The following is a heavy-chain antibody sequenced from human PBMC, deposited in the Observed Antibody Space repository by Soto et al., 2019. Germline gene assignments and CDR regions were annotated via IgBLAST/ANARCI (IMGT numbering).Heavy chain of an antibody. D-gene: IGHD6-13*01. J-gene: IGHJ5*02. CDR3: ARHPERIAQIGLFDP. V-gene: IGHV3-23*01. Sequence: AGSLRLSCAASGFTFSTYAMAWVRQAPGKGLEWVSGVSASGLNTDYADPVKGRFYISRDNSKNSLYLQMNSLRAEDTAVYYCARHPERIAQIGLFDPWGQGTLVTVSS. CDR1: GFTFSTYA. CDR2: VSASGLNT.